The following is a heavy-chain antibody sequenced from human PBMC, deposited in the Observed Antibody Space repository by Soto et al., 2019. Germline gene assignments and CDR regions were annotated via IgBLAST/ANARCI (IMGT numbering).Heavy chain of an antibody. CDR3: ARGTNVRYCSGGSCYSPAGY. Sequence: QVQLVQSGAEVKKPGASVKVSCKASGYTFTSYGISWVRQAPGQGLEWMGWISAYNGNTNYAQKLQGRVTMTTDTSTSTAYMELRSLRSDDTAVYYCARGTNVRYCSGGSCYSPAGYWGQGTLVTVST. J-gene: IGHJ4*02. CDR1: GYTFTSYG. D-gene: IGHD2-15*01. V-gene: IGHV1-18*04. CDR2: ISAYNGNT.